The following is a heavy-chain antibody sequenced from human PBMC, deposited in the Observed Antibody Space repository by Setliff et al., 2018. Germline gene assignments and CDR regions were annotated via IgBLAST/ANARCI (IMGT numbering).Heavy chain of an antibody. CDR1: GDSISSGDYF. J-gene: IGHJ3*02. CDR3: ARKGISALSGAFDM. V-gene: IGHV4-61*02. D-gene: IGHD1-26*01. CDR2: IYTSGST. Sequence: SETLSLTCTVSGDSISSGDYFWSWIRQPPGKGLEWIGRIYTSGSTNYNPSLKSRVTMSVDTSKNQFSLKLSSVTAADTAVYYCARKGISALSGAFDMWGQGTMVTVS.